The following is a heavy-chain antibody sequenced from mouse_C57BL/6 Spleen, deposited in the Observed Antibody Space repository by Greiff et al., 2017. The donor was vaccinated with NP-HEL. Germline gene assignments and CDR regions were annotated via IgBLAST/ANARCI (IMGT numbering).Heavy chain of an antibody. CDR2: IDPETGGT. Sequence: QVQLKESGAELVRPGASVTLSCKASGYTFTDYEMHWVKQTPVHGLEWIGAIDPETGGTAYNQKFKGKAILTADKSSSTAYMELRSLTSEDSAVYYCTRRILRPFDYWGQGTTLTVSS. D-gene: IGHD1-2*01. CDR3: TRRILRPFDY. J-gene: IGHJ2*01. V-gene: IGHV1-15*01. CDR1: GYTFTDYE.